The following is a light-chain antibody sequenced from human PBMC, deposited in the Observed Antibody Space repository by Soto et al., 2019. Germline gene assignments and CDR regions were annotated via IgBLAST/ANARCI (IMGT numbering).Light chain of an antibody. CDR3: SSYAGSNSYV. CDR2: EVS. Sequence: QSALTQPPSASGSPGQSVTISCTGTRSDVGDHNYVSWYQHHPGKAPKLVIYEVSQRPSGVPERFSGSKSGNTASLTVSGLQADDEADYYCSSYAGSNSYVFGTGTKLTVL. CDR1: RSDVGDHNY. J-gene: IGLJ1*01. V-gene: IGLV2-8*01.